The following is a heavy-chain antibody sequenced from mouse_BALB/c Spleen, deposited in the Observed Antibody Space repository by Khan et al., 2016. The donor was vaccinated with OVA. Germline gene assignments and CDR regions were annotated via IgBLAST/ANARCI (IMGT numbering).Heavy chain of an antibody. CDR3: ARRTGSSFAY. Sequence: QVQLKQSGAELMKPGASVKISCKATGYTFSSYWIEWVKQRPGHGLEWIGEILPGSGSTNYTETFKGKATFTADTSSNTAYMQLSSLTSEDSAVYYCARRTGSSFAYWGQGTLVTVSA. CDR1: GYTFSSYW. V-gene: IGHV1-9*01. CDR2: ILPGSGST. J-gene: IGHJ3*01.